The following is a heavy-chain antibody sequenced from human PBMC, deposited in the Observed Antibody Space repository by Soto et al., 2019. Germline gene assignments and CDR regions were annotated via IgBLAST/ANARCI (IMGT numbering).Heavy chain of an antibody. CDR1: GFTFSSYG. CDR3: AKEGIAVAAYYYYGMDV. Sequence: GGSLRLSCAASGFTFSSYGMHWVRQAPGKGLEWVAVISYDGSNKYYADSVKGQFTISRDNSKNTLYLQMNSLRAEDTAVYYCAKEGIAVAAYYYYGMDVWGQGTTVTVSS. V-gene: IGHV3-30*18. J-gene: IGHJ6*02. D-gene: IGHD6-19*01. CDR2: ISYDGSNK.